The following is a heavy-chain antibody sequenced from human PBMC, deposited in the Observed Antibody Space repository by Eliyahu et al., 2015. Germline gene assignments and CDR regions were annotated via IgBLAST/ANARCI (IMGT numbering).Heavy chain of an antibody. CDR1: GASIISSTYY. J-gene: IGHJ4*02. D-gene: IGHD6-19*01. CDR3: ARLAYSSDWGGVH. CDR2: IYYTGIT. V-gene: IGHV4-39*01. Sequence: QLQLQESGPGLVKPSETLSLTCTVSGASIISSTYYWGWIRQPPGKTLEWIGSIYYTGITHSNPSLESRLTMSVDTSKNQFSLRLTSVTAADTAVYYCARLAYSSDWGGVHWGQGTLVTVSS.